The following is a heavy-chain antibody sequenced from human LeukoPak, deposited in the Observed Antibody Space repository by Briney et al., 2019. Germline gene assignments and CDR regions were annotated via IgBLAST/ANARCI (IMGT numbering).Heavy chain of an antibody. CDR2: ISSSSGTI. V-gene: IGHV3-48*04. D-gene: IGHD2-15*01. CDR3: ARGPGSGHYFDY. CDR1: GYSFSNYW. J-gene: IGHJ4*02. Sequence: PGGSLRLSCAASGYSFSNYWLHWVRQAPGKGPEWVSYISSSSGTIYYADSVKGRFTISRDNAENSLYLQMNSLRAEDTAVYYCARGPGSGHYFDYWGQGTLVTVSS.